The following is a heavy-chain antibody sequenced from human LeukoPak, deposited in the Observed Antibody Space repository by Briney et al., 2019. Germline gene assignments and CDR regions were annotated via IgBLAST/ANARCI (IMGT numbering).Heavy chain of an antibody. V-gene: IGHV3-21*01. J-gene: IGHJ3*02. CDR2: ISRSSTYI. Sequence: PGRSLRLSCAASGFTFSNYTMNWVRQAPGKGLDWVSSISRSSTYIYYADSVRDRLTISRDNAKKSLYLQMNSLRAEDTAVYYCARGRNWNDVVDAFDIWGQGTMVTVSS. CDR1: GFTFSNYT. D-gene: IGHD1-1*01. CDR3: ARGRNWNDVVDAFDI.